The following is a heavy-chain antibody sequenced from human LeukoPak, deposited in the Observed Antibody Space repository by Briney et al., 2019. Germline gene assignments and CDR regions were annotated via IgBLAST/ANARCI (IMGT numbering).Heavy chain of an antibody. CDR3: ARGWGYGDNHYYFDY. Sequence: SETLSLTCAVYGGSFSGYYWSWIRQPPGKGLEWIGEINHSGSTNYNPSLRSRVTISVDTSKNQFSLKLSSVTAADTAVYYCARGWGYGDNHYYFDYWGQGTLVTVSS. V-gene: IGHV4-34*01. CDR2: INHSGST. J-gene: IGHJ4*02. D-gene: IGHD4-17*01. CDR1: GGSFSGYY.